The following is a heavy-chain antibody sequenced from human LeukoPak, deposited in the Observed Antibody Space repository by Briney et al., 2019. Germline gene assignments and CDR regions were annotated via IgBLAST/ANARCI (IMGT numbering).Heavy chain of an antibody. CDR2: IYHSGTP. D-gene: IGHD2-2*01. CDR3: ARDNGSGYTRGYEHYFYFLDV. Sequence: PSQTLSLTCTVSGGALSSGGYYWTWIRQPPGKGLEWIGNIYHSGTPYYNPSLKSRVTLSVDRSKNQFSLKMTSVTAADTAVYYCARDNGSGYTRGYEHYFYFLDVWGKGTTVTVSS. J-gene: IGHJ6*03. V-gene: IGHV4-30-2*01. CDR1: GGALSSGGYY.